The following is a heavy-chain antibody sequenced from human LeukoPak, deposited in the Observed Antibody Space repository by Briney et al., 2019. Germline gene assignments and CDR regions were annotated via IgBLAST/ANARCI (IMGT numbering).Heavy chain of an antibody. Sequence: GRSLRLSCAASGFNFDDYAMHWGRQAPGEGLEWVSGISWNSGSIGYADSVKGRFTISRDNAKNPLYLRMNGLRAEVTSLYYCAKDFSSGYFSGTYAFDIWGQGTMVTVSS. J-gene: IGHJ3*02. D-gene: IGHD3-22*01. CDR3: AKDFSSGYFSGTYAFDI. CDR2: ISWNSGSI. CDR1: GFNFDDYA. V-gene: IGHV3-9*01.